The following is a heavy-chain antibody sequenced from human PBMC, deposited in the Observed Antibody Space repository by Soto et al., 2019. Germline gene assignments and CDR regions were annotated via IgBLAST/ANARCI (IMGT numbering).Heavy chain of an antibody. Sequence: EVQLVESGGGLVQPGGSLRLSCAASGFTLSDHYMDWVRQAPGKGLEWLGRTRNKANNYITEYATSVKGRCTISRDDSKNSVYLQLNSLKSEDTAVYYCGRWTSGSPDCWGQGTLVTVSS. CDR2: TRNKANNYIT. CDR3: GRWTSGSPDC. J-gene: IGHJ4*02. D-gene: IGHD1-26*01. CDR1: GFTLSDHY. V-gene: IGHV3-72*01.